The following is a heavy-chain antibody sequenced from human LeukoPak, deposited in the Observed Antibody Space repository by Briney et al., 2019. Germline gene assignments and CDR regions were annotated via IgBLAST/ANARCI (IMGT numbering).Heavy chain of an antibody. D-gene: IGHD2-15*01. CDR2: IYYSGST. CDR3: ARFPGSAEYRHYYYMDV. Sequence: SETLSLTCTVSGGSISSYYWSWIRQPPGKGLEWIGYIYYSGSTNYNPSLKSRVTISVDTSKNQFSLKLSSVTAADTAVYYCARFPGSAEYRHYYYMDVWGKGTTVTVSS. V-gene: IGHV4-59*01. J-gene: IGHJ6*03. CDR1: GGSISSYY.